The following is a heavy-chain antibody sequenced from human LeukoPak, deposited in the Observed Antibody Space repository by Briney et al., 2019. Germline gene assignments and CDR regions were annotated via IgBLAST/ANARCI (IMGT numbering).Heavy chain of an antibody. Sequence: GGSLRLSCAASEFTFSSYWMHWVRQAPGKGLVWVSRINSDGSSTSYADSVKGRFTVSRDNAKNTPYLQMNSLRAEDTAVYYCARGGMIDGYINYWGQGTLVTVSS. D-gene: IGHD5-24*01. J-gene: IGHJ4*02. CDR2: INSDGSST. CDR1: EFTFSSYW. V-gene: IGHV3-74*01. CDR3: ARGGMIDGYINY.